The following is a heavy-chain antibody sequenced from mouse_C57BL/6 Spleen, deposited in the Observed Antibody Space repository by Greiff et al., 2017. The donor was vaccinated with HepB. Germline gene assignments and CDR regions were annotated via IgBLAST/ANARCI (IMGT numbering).Heavy chain of an antibody. V-gene: IGHV5-9-1*02. CDR2: ISSGGDYI. CDR3: TRDDYQYYFDY. Sequence: EVQRVESGEGLVKPGGSLKLSCAASGFTFSSYAMSWVRQTPEKRLEWVAYISSGGDYIYYADTVKGRFTISRDNARNTLYLQMSSLKSEDTAMYYCTRDDYQYYFDYWGQGTTLTVSS. D-gene: IGHD2-4*01. CDR1: GFTFSSYA. J-gene: IGHJ2*01.